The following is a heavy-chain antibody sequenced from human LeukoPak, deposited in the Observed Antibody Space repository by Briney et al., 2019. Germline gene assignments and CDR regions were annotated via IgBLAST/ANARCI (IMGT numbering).Heavy chain of an antibody. CDR1: GGSISSYY. V-gene: IGHV4-59*01. Sequence: PSETLSLTCTVSGGSISSYYWSWIRQPPGKGLEWIGYIYYSGSTNYNPSLKSRVTISVDTSKNQFPLKLSSVTAADTVVYYCARAGSGWDGDYWGQGTLVTVSS. CDR2: IYYSGST. CDR3: ARAGSGWDGDY. D-gene: IGHD6-19*01. J-gene: IGHJ4*02.